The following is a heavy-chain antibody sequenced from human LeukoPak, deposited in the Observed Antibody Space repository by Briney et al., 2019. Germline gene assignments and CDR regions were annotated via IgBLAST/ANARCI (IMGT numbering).Heavy chain of an antibody. D-gene: IGHD4-17*01. Sequence: PGGSLRLSCAASGFTFSSFGMHWVRQTPTKGLEWVAFIRPHGMNDSYVDSVKGRFTISRDNSRHTFYLQMNSLRVEDTAVYYCAKDRRDYGDYGLDYWGQGTLVTVSS. CDR1: GFTFSSFG. J-gene: IGHJ4*02. CDR2: IRPHGMND. V-gene: IGHV3-30*02. CDR3: AKDRRDYGDYGLDY.